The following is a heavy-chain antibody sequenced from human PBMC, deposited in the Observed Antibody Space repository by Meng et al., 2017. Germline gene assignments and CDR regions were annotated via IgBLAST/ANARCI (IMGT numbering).Heavy chain of an antibody. V-gene: IGHV7-4-1*02. Sequence: ASVKVSCKASGYTFTSYAMNWVRQAPGQGLEWRGWINTNTGNPTYAQGFTGRFVFSLDTSVSTAYLQISSLKAEDTAVYYCARADSTYYDILTGYYHDNWFDPWGQGTLVTVSS. J-gene: IGHJ5*02. CDR1: GYTFTSYA. CDR3: ARADSTYYDILTGYYHDNWFDP. D-gene: IGHD3-9*01. CDR2: INTNTGNP.